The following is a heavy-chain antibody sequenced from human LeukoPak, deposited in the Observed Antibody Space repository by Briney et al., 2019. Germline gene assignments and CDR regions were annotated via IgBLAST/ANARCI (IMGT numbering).Heavy chain of an antibody. V-gene: IGHV3-30*02. CDR2: IRYDGSNK. Sequence: PGGSLRLSCAASGFTFSSYGMHWVRQAPGKGLEWVAFIRYDGSNKYYADSVKGRFTISRDNSKNTLYLQMNSLRAEDTAVYYCARDSVVVVAAMGYWGQGTLVTVSS. CDR3: ARDSVVVVAAMGY. J-gene: IGHJ4*02. CDR1: GFTFSSYG. D-gene: IGHD2-15*01.